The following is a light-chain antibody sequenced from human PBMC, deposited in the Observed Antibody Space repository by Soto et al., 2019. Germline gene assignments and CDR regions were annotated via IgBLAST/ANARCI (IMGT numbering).Light chain of an antibody. V-gene: IGKV3-15*01. J-gene: IGKJ3*01. Sequence: EIVMTQSPAPLSVSPGERATLSCRASHSVSSNLAWYQQKPGQAPRLLIYGASTRATGIPARFSGSGSGTEFTLTISSLQSEDFAVYYCQQYNDRPFTFGPGTKVDIK. CDR2: GAS. CDR3: QQYNDRPFT. CDR1: HSVSSN.